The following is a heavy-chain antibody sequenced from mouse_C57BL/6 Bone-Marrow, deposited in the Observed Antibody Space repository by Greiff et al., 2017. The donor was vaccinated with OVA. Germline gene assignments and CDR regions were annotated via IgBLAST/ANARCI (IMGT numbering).Heavy chain of an antibody. D-gene: IGHD2-4*01. CDR2: IDPETGGT. CDR3: TRWGTMITPYYFDY. J-gene: IGHJ2*01. V-gene: IGHV1-15*01. Sequence: VKVVESGAELVRPGASVTLSCKASGYTFTDYEMHWVKQTPVHGLEWIGAIDPETGGTAYNQKFKGKAILTADKSSSTAYMELRSLTSEDSAVYYCTRWGTMITPYYFDYWGQGTTLTVSS. CDR1: GYTFTDYE.